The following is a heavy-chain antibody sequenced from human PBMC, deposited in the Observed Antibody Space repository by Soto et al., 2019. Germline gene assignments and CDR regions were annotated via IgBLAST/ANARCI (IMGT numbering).Heavy chain of an antibody. D-gene: IGHD3-22*01. CDR1: GCNFSSCG. J-gene: IGHJ4*02. Sequence: PWGSLRLSCTASGCNFSSCGMHWVRQDPGKGLGWVAVISYDGSSKYYADSVKGRSTISRDNSKNTLYLQMNSLRAEDTAVYYCAKAHWDNYYASSIFDYWGQGTLVTVSS. V-gene: IGHV3-30*18. CDR3: AKAHWDNYYASSIFDY. CDR2: ISYDGSSK.